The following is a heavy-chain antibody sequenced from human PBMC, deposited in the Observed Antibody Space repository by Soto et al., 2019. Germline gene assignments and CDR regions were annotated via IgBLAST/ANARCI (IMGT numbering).Heavy chain of an antibody. CDR3: GRGGDPDYTTYGSGMDV. CDR1: GFTFSDHY. D-gene: IGHD4-4*01. CDR2: IRNRANSYTT. V-gene: IGHV3-72*01. J-gene: IGHJ6*02. Sequence: EVQLVESGGGLVQPGGSLRLSCAASGFTFSDHYMDWVRQAPGKGLEWVGRIRNRANSYTTEYAASVKGRFTISRDDSKNSLYLQMSSLKTEDTAVYYCGRGGDPDYTTYGSGMDVWGQGTKVTVSS.